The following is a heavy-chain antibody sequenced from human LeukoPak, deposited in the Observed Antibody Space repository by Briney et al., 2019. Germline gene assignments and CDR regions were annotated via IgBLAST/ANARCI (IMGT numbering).Heavy chain of an antibody. CDR3: AKDIYCSSTSCNFDY. J-gene: IGHJ4*02. V-gene: IGHV3-23*01. CDR2: ISGSGGST. D-gene: IGHD2-2*01. Sequence: GESLRLSCAASGFTFSSYAMSWVRQAPGKGLEWVSAISGSGGSTYYADSVKGRFTISRDNSKNTLYLQMNSLRAEDTAVYYCAKDIYCSSTSCNFDYWGQGTLVTVSS. CDR1: GFTFSSYA.